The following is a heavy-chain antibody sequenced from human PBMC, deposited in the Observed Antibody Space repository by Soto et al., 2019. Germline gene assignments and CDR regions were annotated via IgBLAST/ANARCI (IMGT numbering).Heavy chain of an antibody. V-gene: IGHV5-51*01. J-gene: IGHJ6*02. Sequence: GESLKISCKGSGYSFTSYWIGWVRQMPGKGLEWMGIIYPGDSDTRYSPSFQGQVTISADKSISTAYLQWSSLKASDTAMYYCARSGSSHVVGLPGDYYYYYGMDVWGQGTTVTVSS. CDR1: GYSFTSYW. CDR3: ARSGSSHVVGLPGDYYYYYGMDV. D-gene: IGHD1-1*01. CDR2: IYPGDSDT.